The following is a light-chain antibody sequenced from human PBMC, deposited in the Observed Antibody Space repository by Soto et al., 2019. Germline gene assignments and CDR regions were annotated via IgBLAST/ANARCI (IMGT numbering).Light chain of an antibody. CDR1: SSNIWAGYD. CDR3: QSHDSSLSXSTV. CDR2: DNN. V-gene: IGLV1-40*01. Sequence: QSVLTQPPSVSGAPGQRVTISCTGTSSNIWAGYDVHWYQQFSGTSPKLLIYDNNNRPSGVPDRFSASKSGTSASLAITGLQAEDEADYYCQSHDSSLSXSTVLGTGTKVXV. J-gene: IGLJ1*01.